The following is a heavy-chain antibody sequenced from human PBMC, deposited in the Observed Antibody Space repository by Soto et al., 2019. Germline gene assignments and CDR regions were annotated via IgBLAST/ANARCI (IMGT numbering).Heavy chain of an antibody. V-gene: IGHV3-66*01. CDR3: AKGDYYYGMDV. J-gene: IGHJ6*02. Sequence: PGGSLRLSCAASGFTVSSNYMSWVRQAPGKGLEWVSVIYSGGSTFYADSVKGRFTISRDTSKNTLYLQMNSLRADDTALYYCAKGDYYYGMDVWGQGTTVTVSS. CDR1: GFTVSSNY. CDR2: IYSGGST.